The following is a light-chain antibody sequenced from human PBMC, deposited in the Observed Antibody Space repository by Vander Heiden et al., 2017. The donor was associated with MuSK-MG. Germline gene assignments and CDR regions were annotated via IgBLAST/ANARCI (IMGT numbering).Light chain of an antibody. CDR3: QQSDSFPRT. Sequence: DIQMTQSPSSLSASLGDRVSITCRASQNIDTYLNWYQQKPGKAPKLLIYGASSLQSGVPSRISGSGSGTDFTLTISRLQGEDFATYYCQQSDSFPRTFGQGTKVDMK. V-gene: IGKV1-39*01. J-gene: IGKJ1*01. CDR2: GAS. CDR1: QNIDTY.